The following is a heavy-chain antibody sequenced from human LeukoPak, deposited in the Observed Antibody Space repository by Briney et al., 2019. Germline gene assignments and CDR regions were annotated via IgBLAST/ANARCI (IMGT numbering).Heavy chain of an antibody. CDR1: GFTFSSYA. J-gene: IGHJ3*02. CDR3: ARDEGSWIQLWLTENDAFDI. D-gene: IGHD5-18*01. V-gene: IGHV3-30-3*01. CDR2: ISYDGSNK. Sequence: GGSLRLSCAASGFTFSSYAMHWVRQAPGKGLERVAVISYDGSNKYYADSVKGRFTISRDNSKNTLYLQMNSLRAEDTAVYYCARDEGSWIQLWLTENDAFDIWGQGTMVTVSS.